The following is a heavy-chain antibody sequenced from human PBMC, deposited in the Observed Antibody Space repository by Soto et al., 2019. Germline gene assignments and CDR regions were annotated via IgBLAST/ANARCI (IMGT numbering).Heavy chain of an antibody. D-gene: IGHD4-17*01. CDR3: ARASMTTIPMDV. CDR2: VYYTGTT. V-gene: IGHV4-59*01. J-gene: IGHJ6*02. CDR1: GGSMNTYY. Sequence: GPGLVKPSETLSLTCNVSGGSMNTYYWTWIRKPPGKGLEWIGYVYYTGTTNYKPSLKTRVTISVDTSKNQFSLKLTSVTAADTAMYYCARASMTTIPMDVWGRGTKLTV.